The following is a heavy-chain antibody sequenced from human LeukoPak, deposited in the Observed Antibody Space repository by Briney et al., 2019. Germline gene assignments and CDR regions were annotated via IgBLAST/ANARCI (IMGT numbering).Heavy chain of an antibody. CDR1: GYTFTSYD. J-gene: IGHJ4*02. CDR3: ARGHYDILTGYSFDY. Sequence: GASVKVSCKASGYTFTSYDINWVRHATGQGLEWMGWMNPNSGNTGYAQKFQGRVTVTRNTSISTAYMELSSLTSEDTAVYYCARGHYDILTGYSFDYWGQGTLVTVSS. V-gene: IGHV1-8*02. CDR2: MNPNSGNT. D-gene: IGHD3-9*01.